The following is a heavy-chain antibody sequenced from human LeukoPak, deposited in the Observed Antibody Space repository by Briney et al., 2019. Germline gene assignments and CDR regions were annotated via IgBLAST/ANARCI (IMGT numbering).Heavy chain of an antibody. D-gene: IGHD1-26*01. CDR1: GFTFSSYG. V-gene: IGHV3-30*02. CDR2: IRYDGSNK. CDR3: AREPNSGGYSDY. Sequence: GGSLRLSCAASGFTFSSYGMHWVRQAPGKGLEWVAFIRYDGSNKYYADSVKGRFTISRDNSKNTLYLQMNSLRAEDTAVYYCAREPNSGGYSDYWGQGALVTVSS. J-gene: IGHJ4*02.